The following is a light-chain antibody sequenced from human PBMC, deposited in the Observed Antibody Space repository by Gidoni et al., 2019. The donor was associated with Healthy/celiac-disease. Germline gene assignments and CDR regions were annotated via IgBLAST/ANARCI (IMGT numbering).Light chain of an antibody. CDR1: SSDVGGYNY. CDR2: EVS. Sequence: QSALTQPPSASVSPGQSVTISCTGTSSDVGGYNYVSWYQQHPGKAPKLMIYEVSKRPSGVPDRFSGSKSGNTASLTVSGLQAEDEADYYCSSYAGSLVVFGGGTKLTVL. V-gene: IGLV2-8*01. J-gene: IGLJ2*01. CDR3: SSYAGSLVV.